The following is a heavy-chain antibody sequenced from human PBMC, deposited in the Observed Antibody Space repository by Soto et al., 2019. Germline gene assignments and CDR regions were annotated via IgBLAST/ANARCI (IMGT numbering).Heavy chain of an antibody. CDR2: MNPNSGNT. CDR3: ARDSSTTNPV. CDR1: GYTFTDYD. V-gene: IGHV1-8*01. J-gene: IGHJ3*01. Sequence: QVQLVQSGAEVRRPGTSVMVPCKTSGYTFTDYDINWVRQATGQGLEWMGWMNPNSGNTGYEQNFQGRVSMTRNTATSTAYMELSSLRSDDTAIYYCARDSSTTNPVWGQGTMVTVSS. D-gene: IGHD2-2*01.